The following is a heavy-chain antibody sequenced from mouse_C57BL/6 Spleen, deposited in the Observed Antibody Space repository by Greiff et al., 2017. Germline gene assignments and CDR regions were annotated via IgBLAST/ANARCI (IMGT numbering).Heavy chain of an antibody. CDR1: GYTFTSYW. CDR3: ARKEEYYGSSYPWCAY. Sequence: QVQLQQSGAELVMPGASVKLSCKASGYTFTSYWMHWVKQRPGQGLEWIGEIDPSDSYTNYNQKFKGKSTLTVDKSSSTAYMQLSSLTSEDSAVYYCARKEEYYGSSYPWCAYWGQGTLVTVSA. D-gene: IGHD1-1*01. J-gene: IGHJ3*01. CDR2: IDPSDSYT. V-gene: IGHV1-69*01.